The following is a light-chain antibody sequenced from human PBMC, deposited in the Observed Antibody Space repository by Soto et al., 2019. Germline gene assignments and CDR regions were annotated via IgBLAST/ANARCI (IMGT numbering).Light chain of an antibody. CDR2: DAS. CDR1: QSVSSY. J-gene: IGKJ1*01. CDR3: QQYNNWPQT. V-gene: IGKV3-11*01. Sequence: EIVLTQSPATLSLSPGERATLSCRASQSVSSYLAWYQQKPGQAPRLLIYDASNRASGIPARFSGSGSGTEFTLTISSLQAEDFAFYYCQQYNNWPQTFGRGTKVDIK.